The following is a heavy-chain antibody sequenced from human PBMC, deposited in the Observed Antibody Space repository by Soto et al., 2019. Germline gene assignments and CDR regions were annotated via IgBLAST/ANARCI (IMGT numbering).Heavy chain of an antibody. D-gene: IGHD3-3*01. CDR1: GGSFSGYY. Sequence: PSETLSLTCAVYGGSFSGYYWSWIRQPPGKGLEWIGEINHSGSTNYNPSLKSRVTISVDTSMNQFSLKLSSVTAADTAVYYCARGPSITIFGVVIIPPHWLDPWAQATLVTVSS. V-gene: IGHV4-34*01. CDR3: ARGPSITIFGVVIIPPHWLDP. CDR2: INHSGST. J-gene: IGHJ5*02.